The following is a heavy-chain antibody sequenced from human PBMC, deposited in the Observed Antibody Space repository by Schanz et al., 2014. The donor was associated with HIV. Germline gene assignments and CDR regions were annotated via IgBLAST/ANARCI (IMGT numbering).Heavy chain of an antibody. CDR2: ISIGGETT. CDR3: ANQEGKNDY. V-gene: IGHV3-23*01. J-gene: IGHJ4*02. CDR1: FCRFLLPS. Sequence: EVQLLESGGGLVQPGESLLLSFSVSFCRFLLPSMTWVRQAPGKGLEWVSGISIGGETTYYADSVKGRFTISRDNSKNTLYLQMNSLRVEDTAVYYCANQEGKNDYWGQGTLVTVSS.